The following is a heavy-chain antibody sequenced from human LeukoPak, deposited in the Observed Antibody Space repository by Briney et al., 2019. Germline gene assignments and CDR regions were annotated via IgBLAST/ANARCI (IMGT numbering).Heavy chain of an antibody. CDR2: INPSGGST. V-gene: IGHV1-46*01. Sequence: ASVKVSCKASGYTFVSYYMYWVRQAPGQGLEWMGIINPSGGSTNYAQKFQGRVTMTRDTSTSTVYMELSRLTSEDTAVYYCARRFGITLVREYYLDYWGQGTLVTVSS. CDR1: GYTFVSYY. CDR3: ARRFGITLVREYYLDY. J-gene: IGHJ4*02. D-gene: IGHD3-10*01.